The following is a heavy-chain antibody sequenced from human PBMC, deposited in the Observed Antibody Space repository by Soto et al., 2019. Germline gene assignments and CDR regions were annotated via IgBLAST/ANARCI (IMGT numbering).Heavy chain of an antibody. D-gene: IGHD5-12*01. V-gene: IGHV3-23*01. CDR1: GFTFSSYA. CDR3: AKGFVEMATPNYYYYGMDV. CDR2: ISGSGGST. J-gene: IGHJ6*02. Sequence: PGGSLRLSCAASGFTFSSYAMSWVRQAPGKGLEWVSAISGSGGSTYYADSVKGRFTISRDNSKNTLYLQMNSLRAEDTAVYYCAKGFVEMATPNYYYYGMDVWGQGTTVTVSS.